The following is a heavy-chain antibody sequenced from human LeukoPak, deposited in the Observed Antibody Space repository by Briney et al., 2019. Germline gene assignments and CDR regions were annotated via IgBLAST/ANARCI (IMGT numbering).Heavy chain of an antibody. CDR2: ISNSGSNT. CDR1: GFSFSSYA. Sequence: GGSLRLSCAASGFSFSSYAMSWVRQAPGKGLEWVSVISNSGSNTYYADSVKGRFTISRDSSKNTLFMQMNSLRAEDTAVYYCAKGVTSSWSVFDYWGQGTLVTVSS. V-gene: IGHV3-23*01. J-gene: IGHJ4*02. D-gene: IGHD6-13*01. CDR3: AKGVTSSWSVFDY.